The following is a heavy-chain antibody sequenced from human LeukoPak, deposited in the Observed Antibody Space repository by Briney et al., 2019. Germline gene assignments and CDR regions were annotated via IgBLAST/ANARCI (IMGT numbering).Heavy chain of an antibody. CDR1: GFIFSTYA. V-gene: IGHV3-23*01. Sequence: GGSLRLSCGASGFIFSTYAMTWVRQAPGKGLEWVSVISASGTDTDYAGSVKGRFTISRDNSKNTVSLQMNSLRAEDTAIYYCAKLVGTGATPPDYWGQGTLVTVSS. CDR3: AKLVGTGATPPDY. D-gene: IGHD1-1*01. J-gene: IGHJ4*02. CDR2: ISASGTDT.